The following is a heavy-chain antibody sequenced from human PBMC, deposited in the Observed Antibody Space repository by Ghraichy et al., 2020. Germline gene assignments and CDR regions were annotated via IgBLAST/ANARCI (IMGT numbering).Heavy chain of an antibody. D-gene: IGHD2-15*01. CDR1: GFTLSNYW. Sequence: GGSLRLSCAASGFTLSNYWMHWVRQAPGEGLVWVARIKSDGTNTIYADSVKGRFTISRDNAKNTLYLKMNSLRAEDTAVYYCAREYCSGGRCFFGTGGSHFDYCGQGTLVTVSS. CDR2: IKSDGTNT. J-gene: IGHJ4*02. V-gene: IGHV3-74*01. CDR3: AREYCSGGRCFFGTGGSHFDY.